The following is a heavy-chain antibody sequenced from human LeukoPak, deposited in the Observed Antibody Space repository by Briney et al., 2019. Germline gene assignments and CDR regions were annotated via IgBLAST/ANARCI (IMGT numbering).Heavy chain of an antibody. CDR2: INPSGGNT. CDR1: GYTFTTYY. V-gene: IGHV1-46*04. J-gene: IGHJ4*02. D-gene: IGHD1-1*01. CDR3: ARQPMPRSTFDY. Sequence: ASVKVSCKASGYTFTTYYMHWVRQAPGQGLEWMGIINPSGGNTSYAQKLQGRVTMTRDTSTSTVYMELSSLRSEDTAVYYCARQPMPRSTFDYWGQGTLVTVSS.